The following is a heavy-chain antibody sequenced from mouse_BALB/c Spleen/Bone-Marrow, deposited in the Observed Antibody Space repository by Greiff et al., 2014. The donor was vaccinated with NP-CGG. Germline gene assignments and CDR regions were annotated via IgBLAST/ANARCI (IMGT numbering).Heavy chain of an antibody. CDR1: GYTFTSYW. CDR2: INPSTDYT. V-gene: IGHV1-7*01. J-gene: IGHJ3*01. CDR3: ARRAYGGSYGFAY. Sequence: VHLVESGAELAKPGASLKMSCKASGYTFTSYWMHWAKQRPGQGLEWIGYINPSTDYTEYNQKFKDKATLTADKSSSTAFMQLSSLTSEDSAVYYCARRAYGGSYGFAYWGQGTLVTVSA. D-gene: IGHD1-1*01.